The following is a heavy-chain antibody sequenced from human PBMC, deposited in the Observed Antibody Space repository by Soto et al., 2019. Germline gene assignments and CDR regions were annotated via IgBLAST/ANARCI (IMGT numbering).Heavy chain of an antibody. CDR2: ISAYNGNT. D-gene: IGHD6-6*01. V-gene: IGHV1-18*01. CDR1: GYTFTSYG. Sequence: QVPLVQSGAEVKKPGASVKVSCKASGYTFTSYGTSWVRQAPGQGLEWMGWISAYNGNTNYAQKLQGRVTMTTDTSTSTAYMELRSLRSDDTAVYYCARDSWEYSSSSYPEAFDYWGQGTLVTVSS. CDR3: ARDSWEYSSSSYPEAFDY. J-gene: IGHJ4*02.